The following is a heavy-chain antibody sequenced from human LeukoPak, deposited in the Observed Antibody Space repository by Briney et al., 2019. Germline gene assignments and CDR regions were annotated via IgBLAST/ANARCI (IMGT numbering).Heavy chain of an antibody. D-gene: IGHD3-3*01. Sequence: GGSLRLSRAASGFTFSSYAMSWVRQTPGKGLEWVSGITASGGSTYHADSVKGRFTISRDNSINTLNLQMNNLRAEDTAIYYCAKGLGFWSGYYTPFDYWGLGAWVIVTS. CDR1: GFTFSSYA. CDR2: ITASGGST. J-gene: IGHJ4*02. CDR3: AKGLGFWSGYYTPFDY. V-gene: IGHV3-23*01.